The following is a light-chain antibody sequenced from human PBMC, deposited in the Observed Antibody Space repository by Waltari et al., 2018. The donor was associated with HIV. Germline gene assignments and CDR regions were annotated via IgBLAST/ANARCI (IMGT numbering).Light chain of an antibody. Sequence: DIQLTPSPSFLSASVGDRVTITCRASQGISRYFAWYQQKPGKAPNLLIYSASTLQSGVPARVSGSGSGTEFTRTINSLQPEDFATYYCQQFKTFSPITFGQWTRLEIK. CDR3: QQFKTFSPIT. J-gene: IGKJ5*01. CDR2: SAS. V-gene: IGKV1-9*01. CDR1: QGISRY.